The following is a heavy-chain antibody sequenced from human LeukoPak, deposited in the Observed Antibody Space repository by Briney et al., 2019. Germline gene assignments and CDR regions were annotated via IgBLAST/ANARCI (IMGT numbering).Heavy chain of an antibody. CDR3: ARLGYCSGGSCYSGYYYYGMDV. D-gene: IGHD2-15*01. CDR2: SYSSGST. J-gene: IGHJ6*02. Sequence: PSQTLSLTCTVSGGSISSGDYYWNWIRQPPGTGLEWIGYSYSSGSTYYNPSLKSRVTISLDTSKNQFSLKLSSVTAADTAVYYCARLGYCSGGSCYSGYYYYGMDVWGQGTTVTVSS. V-gene: IGHV4-30-4*01. CDR1: GGSISSGDYY.